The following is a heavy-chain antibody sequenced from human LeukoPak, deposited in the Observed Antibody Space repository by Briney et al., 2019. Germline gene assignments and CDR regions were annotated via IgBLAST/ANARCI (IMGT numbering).Heavy chain of an antibody. Sequence: PSETLSLTCAVYGGSFSGYYWSWIRQPPGKGLEWIGEIKQRGSTNYNPSLKSRVTISVDTSKNQFSLKLSSVTAADTAVYYCARGDYGDYDLTYDYWGQGTLVTVSS. J-gene: IGHJ4*02. CDR3: ARGDYGDYDLTYDY. CDR1: GGSFSGYY. D-gene: IGHD4-17*01. CDR2: IKQRGST. V-gene: IGHV4-34*01.